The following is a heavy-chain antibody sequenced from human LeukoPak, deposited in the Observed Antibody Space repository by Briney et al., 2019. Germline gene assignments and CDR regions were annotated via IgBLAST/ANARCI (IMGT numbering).Heavy chain of an antibody. CDR3: ARHRDWIHWNYHPSIYGMDV. J-gene: IGHJ6*02. CDR1: GGAISSYY. CDR2: IYYSGSA. Sequence: SETLSLTCTVSGGAISSYYWSCIRQPPGKGLEWSGDIYYSGSANYNPSLKSRVTISVDTSKNQCSLKLSSVSAAGTAVYYCARHRDWIHWNYHPSIYGMDVWGQATTVTVSS. D-gene: IGHD1-7*01. V-gene: IGHV4-59*08.